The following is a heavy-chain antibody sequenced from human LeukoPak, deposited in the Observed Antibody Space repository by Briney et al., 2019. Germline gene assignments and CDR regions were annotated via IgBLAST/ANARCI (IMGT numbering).Heavy chain of an antibody. D-gene: IGHD3-3*01. J-gene: IGHJ4*02. CDR2: INHSGST. CDR3: ASFKRGYDFWSGYQFDY. V-gene: IGHV4-34*01. Sequence: SETLSLTCAVYGGSFSGYYWSWIRQPPGKGLEWIGEINHSGSTNYNPSLKSRVTISVDTSKNQFSLKLSSVTAADTAVYYCASFKRGYDFWSGYQFDYWGQGTLVTVSS. CDR1: GGSFSGYY.